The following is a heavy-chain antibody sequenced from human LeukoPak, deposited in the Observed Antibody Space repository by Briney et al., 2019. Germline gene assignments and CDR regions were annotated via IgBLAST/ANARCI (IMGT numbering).Heavy chain of an antibody. Sequence: SQTLSLTCTVSGASIRSGDYYWSWIRQPPGKGLEWIGYIYDSGSTYYNPSLRSRITISVDTSENRFSLKLSSVTATDTAVYYCARDCSGGSCYGAFDIWGQGTMVTVSS. CDR1: GASIRSGDYY. D-gene: IGHD2-15*01. CDR3: ARDCSGGSCYGAFDI. CDR2: IYDSGST. V-gene: IGHV4-30-4*01. J-gene: IGHJ3*02.